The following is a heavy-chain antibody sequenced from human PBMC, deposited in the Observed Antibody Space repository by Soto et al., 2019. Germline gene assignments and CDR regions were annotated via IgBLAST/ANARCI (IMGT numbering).Heavy chain of an antibody. V-gene: IGHV5-51*01. J-gene: IGHJ4*01. CDR3: ARHVNGNYDFWSGYYTGPVDY. CDR2: IYPGDSDT. D-gene: IGHD3-3*01. CDR1: CYSFTSYW. Sequence: GESLKISCKGYCYSFTSYWIGRVRQIPGKGLEWMGIIYPGDSDTRYSPSFQGQVTISADKSISTAYLQWSSLKAADTAMYYCARHVNGNYDFWSGYYTGPVDYWGHGTLVTVS.